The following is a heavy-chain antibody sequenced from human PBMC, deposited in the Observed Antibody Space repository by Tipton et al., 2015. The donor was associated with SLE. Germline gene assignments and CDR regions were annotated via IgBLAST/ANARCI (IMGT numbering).Heavy chain of an antibody. CDR1: GGSISGGSYY. D-gene: IGHD3-10*01. J-gene: IGHJ5*02. CDR3: ARVGSRDQP. Sequence: TLSLTCTVSGGSISGGSYYWSWIRQPAGKGLEWIGRIYTSGSTNYNPSLKSRVTISVDTSKNQFSLKLSSVTAADTAMYYCARVGSRDQPWGQGTLVTVSS. V-gene: IGHV4-61*02. CDR2: IYTSGST.